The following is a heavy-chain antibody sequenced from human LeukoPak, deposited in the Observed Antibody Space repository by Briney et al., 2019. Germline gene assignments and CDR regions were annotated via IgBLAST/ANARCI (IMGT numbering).Heavy chain of an antibody. CDR3: ATDYYDSSGYPTPLGV. CDR1: GYTLTELS. D-gene: IGHD3-22*01. V-gene: IGHV1-24*01. J-gene: IGHJ6*04. Sequence: GASVKVSCKVSGYTLTELSMHWVRQAPGKGLEWMGGFDPEDGETIYAQKFQGRVTMTEDTSTDTAYMELSSLRSEDTAVYYCATDYYDSSGYPTPLGVWGKGTTVTISS. CDR2: FDPEDGET.